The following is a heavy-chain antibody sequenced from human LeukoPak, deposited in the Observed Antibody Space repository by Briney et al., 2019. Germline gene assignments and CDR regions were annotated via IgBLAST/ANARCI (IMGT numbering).Heavy chain of an antibody. CDR2: ISGSGGST. D-gene: IGHD2-2*01. J-gene: IGHJ4*02. Sequence: GSLRLSCAASGFTFSSYAMSWVRQAPGKGVEWVSAISGSGGSTYYADSVKGRFTISRDNSKSTLYRQMNSLRAEDTAVYYCARRKGCSSTSCPPDYWGQGTLVTVSS. V-gene: IGHV3-23*01. CDR1: GFTFSSYA. CDR3: ARRKGCSSTSCPPDY.